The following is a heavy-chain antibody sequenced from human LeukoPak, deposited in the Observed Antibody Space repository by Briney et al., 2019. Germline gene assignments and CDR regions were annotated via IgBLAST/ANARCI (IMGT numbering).Heavy chain of an antibody. J-gene: IGHJ4*02. CDR3: ARAQVCSTTSCYSYFDY. V-gene: IGHV1-2*02. CDR2: INPNRGGT. D-gene: IGHD2-2*02. Sequence: ASVKVSCKASGYTFTGYYIHWVRQAPGQGREWVGWINPNRGGTNYEQKFQGRVTMTRDTSISTAYMELSRLRSDDTAVYYCARAQVCSTTSCYSYFDYWGQGTLVTVSS. CDR1: GYTFTGYY.